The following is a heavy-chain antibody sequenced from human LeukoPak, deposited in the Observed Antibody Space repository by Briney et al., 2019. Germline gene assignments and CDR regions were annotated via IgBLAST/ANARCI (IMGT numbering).Heavy chain of an antibody. CDR2: ISYDGSNK. J-gene: IGHJ6*02. CDR1: GFTFSSYA. Sequence: GGSLRLSCAASGFTFSSYAMHWVRQAPGKGLEWVAVISYDGSNKYYADSVKGRSTISRDNSKNTLYLQMNSLRAEDTAVYYCARAGSYGFYYYYYGMDVWGQGTTVTVSS. V-gene: IGHV3-30-3*01. CDR3: ARAGSYGFYYYYYGMDV. D-gene: IGHD5-18*01.